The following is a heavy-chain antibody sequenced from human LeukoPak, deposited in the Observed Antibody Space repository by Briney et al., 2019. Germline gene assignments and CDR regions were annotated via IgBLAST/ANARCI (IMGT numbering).Heavy chain of an antibody. CDR2: ISGGSGAI. CDR1: GFTFTNYN. CDR3: ARLYGDWFDP. D-gene: IGHD4-17*01. Sequence: GGSLRLSCAASGFTFTNYNMNWVRQAPGKGLEWISYISGGSGAIYYADSVRGRFTVSRDNAKDSLWLQMDSLRVEDTAVYFCARLYGDWFDPWGPGTLVTVSS. V-gene: IGHV3-48*01. J-gene: IGHJ5*02.